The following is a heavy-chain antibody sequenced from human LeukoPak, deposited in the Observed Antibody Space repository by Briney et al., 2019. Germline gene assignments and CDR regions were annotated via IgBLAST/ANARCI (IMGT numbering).Heavy chain of an antibody. CDR2: FDPEDGET. D-gene: IGHD3-22*01. V-gene: IGHV1-24*01. J-gene: IGHJ4*02. CDR3: ATQPRDYYDSSGYYFPGDY. CDR1: GYTLTELS. Sequence: ASVKVSCKVSGYTLTELSMHWVRQAPGKGLEWMGGFDPEDGETIYAQKFQGRVTMTEDTSTDTAYVELSSLRSEDTAVYCCATQPRDYYDSSGYYFPGDYWGQGTLVTVSS.